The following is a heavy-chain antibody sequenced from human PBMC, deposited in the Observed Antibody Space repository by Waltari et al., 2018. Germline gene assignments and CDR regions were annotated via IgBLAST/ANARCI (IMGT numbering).Heavy chain of an antibody. CDR3: AKNSPYGTTWFGGVDP. CDR1: GFPFKSYV. D-gene: IGHD3-10*01. Sequence: EVQLLESGGGLIQPGGSLRLSCAASGFPFKSYVMSWVRQAPGKGLELVSSIKDSGTITYYADSVKGRFTISRDNSKNTLYLQMNSLRAEDTAVYYCAKNSPYGTTWFGGVDPWGQGTLVTVSS. CDR2: IKDSGTIT. J-gene: IGHJ5*02. V-gene: IGHV3-23*01.